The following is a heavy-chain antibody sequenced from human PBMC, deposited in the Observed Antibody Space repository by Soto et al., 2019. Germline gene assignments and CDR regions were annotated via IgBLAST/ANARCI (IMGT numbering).Heavy chain of an antibody. Sequence: SETLSLTCSVSSGSITSSHWHWIRQPLGKPLEWLGYISYRGSTNYNPSLKIRLTISIDTSKTRISLRLTSMTTADTAVYYCASSGIVGREVNTWFDPWGQGTLVTVSS. CDR1: SGSITSSH. CDR2: ISYRGST. D-gene: IGHD3-22*01. CDR3: ASSGIVGREVNTWFDP. J-gene: IGHJ5*02. V-gene: IGHV4-59*01.